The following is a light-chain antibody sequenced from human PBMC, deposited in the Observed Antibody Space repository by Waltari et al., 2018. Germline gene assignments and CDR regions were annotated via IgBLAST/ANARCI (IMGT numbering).Light chain of an antibody. CDR3: VLYMGGGIL. V-gene: IGLV8-61*01. CDR2: STN. J-gene: IGLJ3*02. Sequence: QTVVTQEPSFSVSPGGTVTLTCGLRSGPVYTTYYPSWYQQTPGQAPRPLIYSTNTRSSGVPDRISGSILGNKAALTITGAQADDESDYYCVLYMGGGILFGGGTKLTVL. CDR1: SGPVYTTYY.